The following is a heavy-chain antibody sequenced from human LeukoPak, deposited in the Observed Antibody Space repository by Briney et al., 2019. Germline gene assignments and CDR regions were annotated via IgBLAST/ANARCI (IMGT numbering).Heavy chain of an antibody. Sequence: SETLSLTCTVSGGSISSYYWSWIRQPPGKGLEWIGYIYYSGSTNYNPSLKSRVTISVDTSKNQFSLKLSSVTAADTAVYYCARDSRDILTGIYYFDYWGQGTLVTVSS. J-gene: IGHJ4*02. CDR1: GGSISSYY. CDR3: ARDSRDILTGIYYFDY. V-gene: IGHV4-59*01. CDR2: IYYSGST. D-gene: IGHD3-9*01.